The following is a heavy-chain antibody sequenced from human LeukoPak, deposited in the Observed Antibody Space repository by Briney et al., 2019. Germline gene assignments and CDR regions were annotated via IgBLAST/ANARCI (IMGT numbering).Heavy chain of an antibody. D-gene: IGHD2-2*01. CDR1: GYTFTGYY. Sequence: ASVKVSCKASGYTFTGYYMHWVRQAPGQGLEWMGWINPNSGGTNYAQKFQGRVTMTRDTSISTAYMELSRLRSDDTAVYYCARPEGIVVVPAALYYWGQGTLVTVSS. J-gene: IGHJ4*02. V-gene: IGHV1-2*02. CDR2: INPNSGGT. CDR3: ARPEGIVVVPAALYY.